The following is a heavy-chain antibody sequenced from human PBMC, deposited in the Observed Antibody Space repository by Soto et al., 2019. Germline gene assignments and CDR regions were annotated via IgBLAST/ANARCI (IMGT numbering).Heavy chain of an antibody. Sequence: GGSLRLSCAASGFTFSSYAMSWVRQAPGKGLEWVSDISSNSGTTYYADSVQGRFTISRDNAQNSLYLQMNSLRSEDTAVYYCARVRSSTTSVYYYYMDLWGKGTTVTVSS. D-gene: IGHD2-2*01. V-gene: IGHV3-48*01. CDR3: ARVRSSTTSVYYYYMDL. CDR2: ISSNSGTT. CDR1: GFTFSSYA. J-gene: IGHJ6*03.